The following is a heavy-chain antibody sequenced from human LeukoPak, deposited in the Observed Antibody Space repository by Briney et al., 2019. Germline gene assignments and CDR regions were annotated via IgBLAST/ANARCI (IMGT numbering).Heavy chain of an antibody. CDR2: ICWNSGSI. V-gene: IGHV3-9*01. D-gene: IGHD1-20*01. CDR3: AKGHNWNDGAFDY. CDR1: GFTFDDYA. Sequence: GGSLRLSCAASGFTFDDYAMHWVRQAPGKGLEWVSGICWNSGSIGYADSVKGRFTISRDNAKNSLHLQMNSLRAEDTALYYCAKGHNWNDGAFDYWGQGTLVTVSS. J-gene: IGHJ4*02.